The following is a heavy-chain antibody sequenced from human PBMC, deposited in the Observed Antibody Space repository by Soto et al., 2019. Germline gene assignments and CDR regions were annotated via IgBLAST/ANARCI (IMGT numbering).Heavy chain of an antibody. Sequence: GGSLRLSCAASGFTFSSYGMHWVRQAPGKGLEWVAVIWYDGSNKYYADSVKGRFTISRDNSKNTLYLQMNSLRAEDTAVYYCARDADYGDSPGYYYYYMDVWGKGTTVTVSS. CDR3: ARDADYGDSPGYYYYYMDV. CDR1: GFTFSSYG. CDR2: IWYDGSNK. J-gene: IGHJ6*03. V-gene: IGHV3-33*01. D-gene: IGHD4-17*01.